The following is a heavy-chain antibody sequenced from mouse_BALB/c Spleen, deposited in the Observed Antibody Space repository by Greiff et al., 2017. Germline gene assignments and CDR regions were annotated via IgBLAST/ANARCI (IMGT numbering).Heavy chain of an antibody. CDR2: IYPGDGDT. Sequence: QVQLKESGPELMKPGASVKISCKASGYTFTSYWMQWVKQRPGQGLEWIGAIYPGDGDTRYTQKFKGKATLTADKSSSTAYMQLSSLASEDSAVYYCARGGYDYEGAWFAYWGQGTLVTVSA. J-gene: IGHJ3*01. V-gene: IGHV1-87*01. CDR3: ARGGYDYEGAWFAY. CDR1: GYTFTSYW. D-gene: IGHD2-4*01.